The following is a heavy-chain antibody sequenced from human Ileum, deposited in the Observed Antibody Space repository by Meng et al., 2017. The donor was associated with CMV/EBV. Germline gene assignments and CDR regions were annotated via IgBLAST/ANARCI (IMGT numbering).Heavy chain of an antibody. CDR1: DGSISSYY. CDR3: AREKSSCTSSTCYGVDS. Sequence: QGLLRESGPGLVKPLETLSLTGTVSDGSISSYYWSWIRQSAGKGLEWIGRIHTSGTTNYNPSLKSRVTLSLDTSKDQFSLKLTSVTAADTAVYYCAREKSSCTSSTCYGVDSWGQGTLVTVSS. D-gene: IGHD2-2*01. CDR2: IHTSGTT. J-gene: IGHJ4*02. V-gene: IGHV4-4*07.